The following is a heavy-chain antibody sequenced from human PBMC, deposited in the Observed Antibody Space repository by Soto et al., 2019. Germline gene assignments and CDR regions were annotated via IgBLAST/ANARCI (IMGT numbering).Heavy chain of an antibody. V-gene: IGHV4-30-4*01. CDR2: TYYSGST. CDR1: GGSISSGDYY. D-gene: IGHD6-6*01. Sequence: QVQLQESGPGLVKPSQTLSLTCTVSGGSISSGDYYWSWIRQPPGKGLEWIGYTYYSGSTHYNPSLNSRITISVDTSSNQFSLKLSSVTAADTAVYYCARERPDGARLDPWGQGTLVTVSS. J-gene: IGHJ5*02. CDR3: ARERPDGARLDP.